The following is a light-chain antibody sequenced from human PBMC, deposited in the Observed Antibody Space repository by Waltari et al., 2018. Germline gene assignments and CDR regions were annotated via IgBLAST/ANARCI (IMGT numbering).Light chain of an antibody. J-gene: IGKJ2*01. Sequence: DIQLTQSPPTLAASVGDRVTITCRASQSITRWLAWYQQKPGRAPKLLIYDASKLVTGVPSRFSGTGSGTVFTLTISSLEADDFATYYCQQFVGYPDTLGQGTKVE. CDR1: QSITRW. CDR2: DAS. V-gene: IGKV1-5*01. CDR3: QQFVGYPDT.